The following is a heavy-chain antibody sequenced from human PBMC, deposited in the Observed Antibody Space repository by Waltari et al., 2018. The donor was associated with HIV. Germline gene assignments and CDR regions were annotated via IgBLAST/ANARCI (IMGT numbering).Heavy chain of an antibody. D-gene: IGHD1-26*01. CDR2: INPNRGNT. CDR3: ARGLSGATTLSDY. CDR1: GYTFTNHD. Sequence: QAQLVQSGAEVKKSGASVKVSCKASGYTFTNHDINWVRQATGQGLEWMGWINPNRGNTGYAQKFQGRVTMTRNTSISTAYMELSSLNSEDTAVYYCARGLSGATTLSDYWGQGTLVTVSS. V-gene: IGHV1-8*01. J-gene: IGHJ4*02.